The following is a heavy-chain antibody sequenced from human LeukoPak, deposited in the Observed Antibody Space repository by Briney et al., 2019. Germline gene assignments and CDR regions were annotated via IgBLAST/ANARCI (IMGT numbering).Heavy chain of an antibody. J-gene: IGHJ4*02. CDR1: GYTFTGYY. V-gene: IGHV1-2*02. CDR3: ARDDYDTLTGYYKGLDY. Sequence: ASVKVSCKASGYTFTGYYMHRVRQAPGQGLEWMGWINPNSGGTNYAQKFQGRVTMTRDTSISTAYMELSRLRSDDTAVYYCARDDYDTLTGYYKGLDYWGQGTLVTVSS. CDR2: INPNSGGT. D-gene: IGHD3-9*01.